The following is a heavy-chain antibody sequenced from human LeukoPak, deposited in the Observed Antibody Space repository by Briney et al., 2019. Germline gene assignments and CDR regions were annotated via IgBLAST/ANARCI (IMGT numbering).Heavy chain of an antibody. V-gene: IGHV4-38-2*02. CDR1: GYSISSGYY. J-gene: IGHJ3*02. CDR2: IYHSGST. D-gene: IGHD3-9*01. CDR3: ASGVLRYFDWCPGGAFDI. Sequence: PSETLSLTCTVSGYSISSGYYWGWIRQPPGKGLEWIGSIYHSGSTYYNPSLKSRVTVSVDTSKNQFSLKLSSVTAADTAVYYCASGVLRYFDWCPGGAFDIWGQGTMVTVSS.